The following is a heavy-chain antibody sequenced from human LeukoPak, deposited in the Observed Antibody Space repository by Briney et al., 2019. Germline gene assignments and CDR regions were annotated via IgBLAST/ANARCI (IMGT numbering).Heavy chain of an antibody. J-gene: IGHJ1*01. CDR1: GFIFSDYY. V-gene: IGHV3-11*04. CDR2: ISSSGSTI. CDR3: ARVASQTGEPHEEYFQH. Sequence: GRSLRLSCAASGFIFSDYYMSWIRQAPGKGLEWVSYISSSGSTIFYADSVKGRFTISRDNAKNSLYLQMNNLKAEDTAVYFCARVASQTGEPHEEYFQHWGQGTLVTVSS. D-gene: IGHD1-14*01.